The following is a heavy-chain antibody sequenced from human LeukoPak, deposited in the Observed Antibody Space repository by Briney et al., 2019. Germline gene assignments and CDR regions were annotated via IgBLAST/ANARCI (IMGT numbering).Heavy chain of an antibody. J-gene: IGHJ4*02. V-gene: IGHV4-34*01. CDR1: GGSFSGYY. D-gene: IGHD2-2*01. CDR2: INHSGST. CDR3: ARVKRYCSSTSCPLDY. Sequence: SETLSLTCAVYGGSFSGYYWSWICHPPGKGLEWIGEINHSGSTNYNPSLKSRVTISVDTSKNQFSLKLSSVTAADTAVYYCARVKRYCSSTSCPLDYWGQGTLVTVSS.